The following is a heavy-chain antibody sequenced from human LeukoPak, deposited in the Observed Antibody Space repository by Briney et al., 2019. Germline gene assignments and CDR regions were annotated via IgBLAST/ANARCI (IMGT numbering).Heavy chain of an antibody. CDR1: GFTFSTYA. CDR2: ISGSAGAT. D-gene: IGHD3-10*01. CDR3: ARINPLWFGELLQDY. J-gene: IGHJ4*02. V-gene: IGHV3-23*01. Sequence: GGSLRLSCTASGFTFSTYAMSWVRQAPGKGLEWVSTISGSAGATYSADSVRGRFTISRDNSKHTLSLQMNSLRAEDTAVYYCARINPLWFGELLQDYWGQGTLVTVSS.